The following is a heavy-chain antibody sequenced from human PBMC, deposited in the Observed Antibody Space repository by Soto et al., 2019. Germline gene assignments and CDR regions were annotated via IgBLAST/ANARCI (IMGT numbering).Heavy chain of an antibody. V-gene: IGHV1-69*01. D-gene: IGHD2-2*01. CDR2: IIPIFGTA. J-gene: IGHJ4*02. CDR3: ARPSAPRYCSSTSCSFDY. CDR1: GGTFSSYA. Sequence: QVRLVQSGAEVKKPGSSVKVSCKASGGTFSSYAISWVRQAPGQGLEWMGGIIPIFGTANYAQKFQGRVTITADESTSTAYMELSSLRSEDTAVYYCARPSAPRYCSSTSCSFDYWGQGTLVTVSS.